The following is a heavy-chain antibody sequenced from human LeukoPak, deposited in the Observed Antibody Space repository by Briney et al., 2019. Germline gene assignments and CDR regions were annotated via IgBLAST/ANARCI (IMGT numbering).Heavy chain of an antibody. CDR2: IYYSGST. J-gene: IGHJ6*02. D-gene: IGHD3-22*01. V-gene: IGHV4-31*03. Sequence: KPSQTLSLTCTVSGGSISSGGYYWSWIRQHPGKGLEWIGYIYYSGSTYYNPSLKSRVTISVDTSKNQFSLKLSSVTAADTAVYYCARSYYYDSSGYRSYYYYGMDVWGQGTTVTVSS. CDR1: GGSISSGGYY. CDR3: ARSYYYDSSGYRSYYYYGMDV.